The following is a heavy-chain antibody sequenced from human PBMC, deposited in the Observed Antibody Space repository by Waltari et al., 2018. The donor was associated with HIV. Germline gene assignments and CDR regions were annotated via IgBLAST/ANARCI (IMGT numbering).Heavy chain of an antibody. CDR1: GFTFSDYS. D-gene: IGHD2-15*01. V-gene: IGHV3-48*01. Sequence: EVQLVESGGKLVQPGGSLRLSCLASGFTFSDYSMNWVRQGPGKGLERVAYISSTGTTIFYANSVKGRFTVSRDNVENSLYLDMSSLRAEDTGDYYCARCETVVTPFINKYLGLDVWGPGTTVTVSS. J-gene: IGHJ6*02. CDR2: ISSTGTTI. CDR3: ARCETVVTPFINKYLGLDV.